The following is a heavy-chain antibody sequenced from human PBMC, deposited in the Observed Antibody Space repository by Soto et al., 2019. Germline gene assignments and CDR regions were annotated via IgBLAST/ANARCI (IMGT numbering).Heavy chain of an antibody. Sequence: WLSLSLTVASAGMRAYTAGAVSATIGHSPSRGLEWLGRTYYRSKWYNDYAVSVKSRITINPDTSKNQFSPQLNSVTPEYTAVYYCAREYSRNNWFDPWGQGILVTGTS. J-gene: IGHJ5*02. CDR2: TYYRSKWYN. D-gene: IGHD6-13*01. V-gene: IGHV6-1*01. CDR1: GMRAYTAGAV. CDR3: AREYSRNNWFDP.